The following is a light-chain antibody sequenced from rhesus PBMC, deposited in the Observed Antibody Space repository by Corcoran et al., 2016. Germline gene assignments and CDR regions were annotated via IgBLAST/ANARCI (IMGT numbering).Light chain of an antibody. CDR3: QQGNSNPLT. V-gene: IGKV1-32*02. J-gene: IGKJ4*01. CDR2: YAN. Sequence: DIQMSQSPSSLSASVGDRVTITCRASQGISSYLNWYQPKPGKAPKLLIYYANSLASGVPSRFSGSGSGTDFTLTISSLQPEDFATYYCQQGNSNPLTFGGGTKVEIK. CDR1: QGISSY.